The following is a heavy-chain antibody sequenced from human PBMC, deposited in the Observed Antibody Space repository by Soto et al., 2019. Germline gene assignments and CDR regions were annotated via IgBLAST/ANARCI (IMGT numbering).Heavy chain of an antibody. Sequence: GGYLRLSCAASGVTFSSSAMSWVRQAPGKGLEWVSAISGSGGSTYYADSVKGRFTISRDNSKNTLYLQMNSLRAEDTAVYYCAKDHYDILTGQVYYYYYYMDVWGKGTTVTVSS. V-gene: IGHV3-23*01. CDR1: GVTFSSSA. CDR2: ISGSGGST. CDR3: AKDHYDILTGQVYYYYYYMDV. D-gene: IGHD3-9*01. J-gene: IGHJ6*03.